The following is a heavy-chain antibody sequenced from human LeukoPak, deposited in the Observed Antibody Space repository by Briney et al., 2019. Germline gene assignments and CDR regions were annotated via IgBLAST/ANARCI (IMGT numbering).Heavy chain of an antibody. CDR3: ARATRYSGSYTDY. V-gene: IGHV4-59*01. J-gene: IGHJ4*02. CDR1: GGSISSYY. D-gene: IGHD1-26*01. Sequence: PSETLSLTCTVSGGSISSYYWSWIRQPPGKGLEWIGYIYHTGRTYYNPSLKSRVTISVDTSKNQFSLKLSSVTAADTAVYYCARATRYSGSYTDYWGQGTLVTVSS. CDR2: IYHTGRT.